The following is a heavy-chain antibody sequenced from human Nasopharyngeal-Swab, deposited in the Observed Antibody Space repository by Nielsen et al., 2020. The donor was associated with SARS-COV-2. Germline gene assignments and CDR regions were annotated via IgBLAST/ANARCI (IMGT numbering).Heavy chain of an antibody. CDR3: ARDLGGGYCTTTNCPGS. J-gene: IGHJ1*01. Sequence: GESLKISCAASGFTFSSYWMNWVRQAPGKGLEWVASIKQDGSEKYYVDSVKGRFTISRDNAKNTLYLQMNSLRVDDTAVYYCARDLGGGYCTTTNCPGSWGQGTLVTVSS. D-gene: IGHD2-2*01. CDR2: IKQDGSEK. CDR1: GFTFSSYW. V-gene: IGHV3-7*05.